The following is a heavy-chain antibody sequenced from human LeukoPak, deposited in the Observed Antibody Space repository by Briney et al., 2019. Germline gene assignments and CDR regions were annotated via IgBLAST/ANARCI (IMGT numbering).Heavy chain of an antibody. V-gene: IGHV1-2*06. J-gene: IGHJ4*02. CDR2: INPNSGGT. CDR3: ARSGNTMIVDDY. Sequence: ASVKVSCKASGYTFTGYYMHWVRQAPGQGLEWMGRINPNSGGTNYAQKFQGRVTMTRDTSISTAYMELSRLRSDDTAVYYCARSGNTMIVDDYWGQGTLVTVSS. CDR1: GYTFTGYY. D-gene: IGHD3-22*01.